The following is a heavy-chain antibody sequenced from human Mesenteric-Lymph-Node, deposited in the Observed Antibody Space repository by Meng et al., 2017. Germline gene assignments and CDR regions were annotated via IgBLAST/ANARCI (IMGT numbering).Heavy chain of an antibody. V-gene: IGHV4-39*07. CDR2: ISYSRST. Sequence: SETLSLTCTVSDGSISSSSYYWAWIRQPPGRGLEWIGTISYSRSTYYNPSLESRATISLDTSQNQISLKVSSVTAADSAVYYCARMTGGTIYCHWGQGTLVTVSS. J-gene: IGHJ4*02. CDR3: ARMTGGTIYCH. CDR1: DGSISSSSYY. D-gene: IGHD3-3*01.